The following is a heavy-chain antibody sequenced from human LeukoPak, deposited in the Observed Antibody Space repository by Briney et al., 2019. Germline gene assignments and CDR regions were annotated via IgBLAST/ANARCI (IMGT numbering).Heavy chain of an antibody. D-gene: IGHD5-18*01. V-gene: IGHV5-51*01. J-gene: IGHJ3*02. CDR1: GYSFTSYW. Sequence: GGALQIYGKGSGYSFTSYWIGAVRPMPGEGLEGMGIIYPGDSDTRYSPSFRGQVTTSADKSISTAYLQWSSLKASDTAMYYCARRGYSYGHRGHAFDIWGQGTMVTVSS. CDR3: ARRGYSYGHRGHAFDI. CDR2: IYPGDSDT.